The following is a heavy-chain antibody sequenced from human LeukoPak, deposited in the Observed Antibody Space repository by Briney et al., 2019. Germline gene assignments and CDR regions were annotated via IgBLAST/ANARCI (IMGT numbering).Heavy chain of an antibody. V-gene: IGHV3-30*04. J-gene: IGHJ4*02. D-gene: IGHD4-17*01. CDR2: ISFDGTNK. CDR1: GVTLSNYA. Sequence: GGSLRLSCTASGVTLSNYAMHWVRRPPGRGLEWVAVISFDGTNKYYGDSVEGRFTVSRDNSKNTLYLQMNSLRPDDTAMYYCATDYGDYEPIDYWGQGTLVTVSS. CDR3: ATDYGDYEPIDY.